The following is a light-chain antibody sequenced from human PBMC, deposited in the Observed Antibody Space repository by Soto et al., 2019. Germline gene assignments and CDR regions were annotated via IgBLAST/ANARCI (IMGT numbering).Light chain of an antibody. Sequence: EIVLTQSPATLSLSPGERATLSCRASQSVSTYLAWYQQRPGQAPRLLIYDASGRAGSVPARLSGSGSGTEFTLTISSLQSEDFAVYYCQPYNNWPLTFGGGTKVDIK. CDR2: DAS. CDR3: QPYNNWPLT. J-gene: IGKJ4*01. V-gene: IGKV3-15*01. CDR1: QSVSTY.